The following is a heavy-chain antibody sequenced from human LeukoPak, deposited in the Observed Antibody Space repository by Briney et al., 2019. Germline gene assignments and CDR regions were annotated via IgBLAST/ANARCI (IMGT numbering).Heavy chain of an antibody. Sequence: GGSLRLSCGASGFTFNRYWMSWVRQAPGKRLEWVANIKHDGSQKYYVDSVKGRFTISRDNAKNSLYLQMNSLRVEDTAVYFCARDGMGGIKAFDMWGQGTMVIVSS. CDR1: GFTFNRYW. CDR2: IKHDGSQK. V-gene: IGHV3-7*05. CDR3: ARDGMGGIKAFDM. D-gene: IGHD3-10*01. J-gene: IGHJ3*02.